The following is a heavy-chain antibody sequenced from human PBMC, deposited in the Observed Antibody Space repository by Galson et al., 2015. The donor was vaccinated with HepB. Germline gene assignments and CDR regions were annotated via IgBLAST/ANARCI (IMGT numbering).Heavy chain of an antibody. V-gene: IGHV3-23*01. D-gene: IGHD3-3*01. CDR2: ISISDGRT. CDR3: AREGDPYDFWSGLDY. Sequence: SLRLSCAASGFTFSSYAMSWVRQAPGKGLEWVSVISISDGRTYYGDSVKGRFIISRDNSKNTLYLQMSSLRVEDTAVYYCAREGDPYDFWSGLDYWGHGTLVTVSS. CDR1: GFTFSSYA. J-gene: IGHJ4*01.